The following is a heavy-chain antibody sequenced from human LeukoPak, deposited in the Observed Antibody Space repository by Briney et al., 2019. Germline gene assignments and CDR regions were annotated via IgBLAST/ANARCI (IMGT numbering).Heavy chain of an antibody. V-gene: IGHV5-51*01. D-gene: IGHD1-26*01. Sequence: GESLKISCKGSGYSFTSYWIGWVRQMPGKGLEWMGIIYPGDSDTRYSPSFQGQVTISADKSISTAYLQWSSLKASDTAMYYCARQGVGATLVSGNYYYYGMDVWGQGTTVTVSS. CDR3: ARQGVGATLVSGNYYYYGMDV. CDR2: IYPGDSDT. CDR1: GYSFTSYW. J-gene: IGHJ6*02.